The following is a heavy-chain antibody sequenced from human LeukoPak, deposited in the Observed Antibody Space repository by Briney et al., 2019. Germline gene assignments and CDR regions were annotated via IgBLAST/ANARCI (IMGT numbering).Heavy chain of an antibody. CDR1: GFTFSSYW. CDR3: ASSSWVDAFDI. CDR2: IKQDGSEK. D-gene: IGHD6-6*01. Sequence: GGSLRLSCAASGFTFSSYWMSWARQAPGKGLEWVANIKQDGSEKYYVDSVKGRFTISRDNAKNSLYLQMNSLRAEDTAVYYCASSSWVDAFDIWGQGTMVTVSS. J-gene: IGHJ3*02. V-gene: IGHV3-7*03.